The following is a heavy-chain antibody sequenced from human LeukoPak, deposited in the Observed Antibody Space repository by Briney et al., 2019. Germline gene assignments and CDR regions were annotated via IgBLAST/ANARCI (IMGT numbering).Heavy chain of an antibody. V-gene: IGHV1-46*01. J-gene: IGHJ5*02. CDR1: GYTFTSYG. D-gene: IGHD2-2*01. CDR2: INPSGGST. Sequence: ASVKVSCKASGYTFTSYGISWVRQAPGQGLEWMGIINPSGGSTSYAQKFQGRVTMTRDTSTSTVYMELSSLRSEDTAVYYCARGDCSSTSCHYNWFDPWGQGTLVTVSS. CDR3: ARGDCSSTSCHYNWFDP.